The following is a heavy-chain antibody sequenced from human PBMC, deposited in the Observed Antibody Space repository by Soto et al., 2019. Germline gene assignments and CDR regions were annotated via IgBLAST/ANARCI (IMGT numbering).Heavy chain of an antibody. D-gene: IGHD1-1*01. J-gene: IGHJ4*02. Sequence: QVHLVQSGAEVKKPGASVKVSCKGSGYGFTTYGITWVRQAPGQGLEWMAWISAHNGNTTYAQKVQGRVTVTRDTSTSTAYMELRSLGYDDTAVYYCARGRYGDYWGQGALVTVSS. CDR3: ARGRYGDY. V-gene: IGHV1-18*01. CDR2: ISAHNGNT. CDR1: GYGFTTYG.